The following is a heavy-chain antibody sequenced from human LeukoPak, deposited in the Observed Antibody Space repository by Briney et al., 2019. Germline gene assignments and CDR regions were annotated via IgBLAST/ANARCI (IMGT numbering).Heavy chain of an antibody. V-gene: IGHV3-53*04. CDR3: ARERVVPAAMSPHYYYYGMDV. Sequence: GGSLRLSCAASGFTFSSYTMNWVRRAPGKGLEWVSVIYSGGSTYYADSVKGRFTISRHNSKNTLYLQMNSLRAEDTAVYYCARERVVPAAMSPHYYYYGMDVWGQGTTVTVSS. CDR1: GFTFSSYT. CDR2: IYSGGST. J-gene: IGHJ6*02. D-gene: IGHD2-2*01.